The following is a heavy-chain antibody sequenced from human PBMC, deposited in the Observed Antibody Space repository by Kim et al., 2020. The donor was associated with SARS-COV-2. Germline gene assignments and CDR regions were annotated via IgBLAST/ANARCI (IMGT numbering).Heavy chain of an antibody. D-gene: IGHD6-19*01. CDR1: GFTVSSNY. V-gene: IGHV3-53*04. J-gene: IGHJ3*02. CDR2: IYSGGST. Sequence: GGSLRLSCAASGFTVSSNYMSWVRQAPGKGLEWVSVIYSGGSTYYADSVKGRFTISRHNSKNTLYLQMNSLRAEDTAVYYCARGWYSSGWWGDAFDIWGQGTMVTVSS. CDR3: ARGWYSSGWWGDAFDI.